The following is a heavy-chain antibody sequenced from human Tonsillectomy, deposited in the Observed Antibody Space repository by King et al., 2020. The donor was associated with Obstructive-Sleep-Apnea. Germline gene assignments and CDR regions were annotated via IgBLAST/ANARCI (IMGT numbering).Heavy chain of an antibody. CDR2: INTNTGNP. Sequence: QLVQSGSELKKPGASVKLSCKASGYTFTTYPMNWVRQAPGQGLEWMGWINTNTGNPTYAQGFTGRFVFSLDTSVSTAYLQISSLKAEDAAVYYCARDGRYFAWSNWFDPWGQGTLVTVSS. CDR1: GYTFTTYP. CDR3: ARDGRYFAWSNWFDP. J-gene: IGHJ5*02. V-gene: IGHV7-4-1*02. D-gene: IGHD3-9*01.